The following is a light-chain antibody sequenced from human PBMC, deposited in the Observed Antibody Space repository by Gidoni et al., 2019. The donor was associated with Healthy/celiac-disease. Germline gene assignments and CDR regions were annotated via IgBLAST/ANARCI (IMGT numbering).Light chain of an antibody. CDR2: DSS. CDR3: QHYSEWPPWT. J-gene: IGKJ1*01. Sequence: EMVMTQSPATLSVSPGESVTLSCRASQRVGTHLAWYRQKPGRAPRLVIYDSSTRAAGIPARFSGSGSGTEFTLTISSLQSEDSAIYYCQHYSEWPPWTFGRGTMVEIK. CDR1: QRVGTH. V-gene: IGKV3-15*01.